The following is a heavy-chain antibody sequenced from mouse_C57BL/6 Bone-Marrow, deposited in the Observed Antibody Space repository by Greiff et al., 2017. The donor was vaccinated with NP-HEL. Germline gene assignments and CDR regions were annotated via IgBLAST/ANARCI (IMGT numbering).Heavy chain of an antibody. V-gene: IGHV1-64*01. Sequence: QVQLQQPGAELVKPGASVKLSCKASGYTFTSYWMHWVKQRPGQGLEWIGMIHPNSGSTNYNEKFKSKATLTVDKSSSTAYMQLSSLTSEDSAVYYCARWGYYNNYLDYWGQGTTLTVSS. D-gene: IGHD2-12*01. CDR2: IHPNSGST. CDR3: ARWGYYNNYLDY. CDR1: GYTFTSYW. J-gene: IGHJ2*01.